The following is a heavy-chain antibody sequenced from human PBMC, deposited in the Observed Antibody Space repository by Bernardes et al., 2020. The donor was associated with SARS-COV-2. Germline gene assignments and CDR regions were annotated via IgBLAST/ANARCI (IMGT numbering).Heavy chain of an antibody. Sequence: GGSLRLSCAASGFTFSSYALNWVRQAPGKGLACVSAISGSGGSTYYADSVKGRFTISRDNSKNTLYLQMNSLRAEDTAVYYCAKGGLSTMVQGVDYWGQGTLVTVSS. CDR1: GFTFSSYA. CDR3: AKGGLSTMVQGVDY. CDR2: ISGSGGST. D-gene: IGHD3-10*01. V-gene: IGHV3-23*01. J-gene: IGHJ4*02.